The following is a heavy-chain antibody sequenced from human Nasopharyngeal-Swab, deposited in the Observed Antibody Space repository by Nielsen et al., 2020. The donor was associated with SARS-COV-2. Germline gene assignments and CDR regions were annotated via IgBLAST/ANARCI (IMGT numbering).Heavy chain of an antibody. J-gene: IGHJ4*02. CDR2: IQTDGTEQ. Sequence: GASLKISCAASGFTFSPFWMTWVRQAPGKGLEWVATIQTDGTEQYSVDSVKGRFTISRDNGKNSLYLQMNSLRVEDTAVYYCARENHGVFDNWGQGTLVTSPQ. CDR3: ARENHGVFDN. V-gene: IGHV3-7*01. CDR1: GFTFSPFW.